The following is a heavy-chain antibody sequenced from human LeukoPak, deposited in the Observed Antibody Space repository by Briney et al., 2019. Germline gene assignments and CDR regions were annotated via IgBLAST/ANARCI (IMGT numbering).Heavy chain of an antibody. Sequence: PGGSLRLSCAASGFTFSSYEMNWVRQAPGKGLEWVSYISSSGSTIYYADSVKGRFTISRDNAKNSLYLQMNSLRAEDTAVYYCARQAPGRAFDIWGQGTMVTVSS. J-gene: IGHJ3*02. CDR3: ARQAPGRAFDI. V-gene: IGHV3-48*03. CDR2: ISSSGSTI. CDR1: GFTFSSYE.